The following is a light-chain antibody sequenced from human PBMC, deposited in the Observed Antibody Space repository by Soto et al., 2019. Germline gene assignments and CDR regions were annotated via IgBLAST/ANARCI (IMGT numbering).Light chain of an antibody. CDR2: DAS. CDR1: QSVGSY. Sequence: EVVLTQSPATLSLSPGERATLSCRASQSVGSYLAWYQQKPGQAPRLLIYDASNRATGIPARFSGSGSGTDFTLTISSLEPEDCAVYYCKQRSNWPPYTFGQGTKVQIK. J-gene: IGKJ2*01. V-gene: IGKV3-11*01. CDR3: KQRSNWPPYT.